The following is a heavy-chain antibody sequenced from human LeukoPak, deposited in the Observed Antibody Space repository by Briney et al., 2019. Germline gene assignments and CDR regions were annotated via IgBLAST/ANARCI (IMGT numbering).Heavy chain of an antibody. J-gene: IGHJ3*02. CDR3: AKDPNGDYIGTFDI. CDR2: ISGNAGST. V-gene: IGHV3-23*01. Sequence: PGGSLRLSCAASGFTFSSYWMSWVRQAPGKGPEWVASISGNAGSTQYAASVQGRFTISRDNSKNTLYLQMNSLRVEDTAVYYCAKDPNGDYIGTFDIWGQGTMVTVSS. D-gene: IGHD4-17*01. CDR1: GFTFSSYW.